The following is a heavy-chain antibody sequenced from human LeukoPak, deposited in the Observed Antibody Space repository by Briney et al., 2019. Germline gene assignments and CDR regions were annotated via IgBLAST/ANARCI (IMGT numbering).Heavy chain of an antibody. CDR3: ARDGGGYFFDY. Sequence: GGSLRLSCAASGFTFSSYSMNWVRQAPGKGLEWVSSISSSSSYIYYADSVKGRFTISRDNAKNSLYPQMHSLRAEDTAVYYCARDGGGYFFDYWGQGTLVTVSS. CDR2: ISSSSSYI. CDR1: GFTFSSYS. V-gene: IGHV3-21*01. J-gene: IGHJ4*02. D-gene: IGHD3-16*01.